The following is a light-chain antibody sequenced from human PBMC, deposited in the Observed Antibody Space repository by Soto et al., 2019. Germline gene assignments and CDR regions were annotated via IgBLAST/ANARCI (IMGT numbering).Light chain of an antibody. CDR3: TAYASSGNYV. CDR2: EVT. CDR1: SSDFGTYNS. V-gene: IGLV2-14*01. J-gene: IGLJ1*01. Sequence: QSALTQPASVSGSPGQSITISCTGTSSDFGTYNSVSWYQQHPGKAPKVMIYEVTNRPSGVSNRFSGSKSGNTASLTISGLPAEDEADYCCTAYASSGNYVFGTGTKLTVL.